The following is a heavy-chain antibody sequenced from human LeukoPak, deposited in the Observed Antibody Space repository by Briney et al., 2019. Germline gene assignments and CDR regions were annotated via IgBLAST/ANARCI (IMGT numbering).Heavy chain of an antibody. Sequence: GGSLRLSCAASGLTFSSYSINWVRQAPGKGLEWVSSISSGSSYIYYADSVKGRFTISRNNAKNSLYLQMNSLRAEDTAVYYCARETYGDYQFDYWGQGTLVTVSS. CDR2: ISSGSSYI. CDR3: ARETYGDYQFDY. CDR1: GLTFSSYS. V-gene: IGHV3-21*01. D-gene: IGHD4-17*01. J-gene: IGHJ4*02.